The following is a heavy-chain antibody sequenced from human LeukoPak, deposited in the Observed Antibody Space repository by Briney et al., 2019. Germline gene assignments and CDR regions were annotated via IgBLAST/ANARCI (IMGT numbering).Heavy chain of an antibody. CDR2: ISSSGGNI. D-gene: IGHD5-24*01. Sequence: GGSLRLSCAASGFSFSDYYMSWIRQAPGKGLEWVSYISSSGGNIYYADSVKGRFTISRDNAKNLLYLQMNSLRAEDTAVYYCARADEYNPIYYYYGMDVWGQGTTVTVSS. J-gene: IGHJ6*02. CDR3: ARADEYNPIYYYYGMDV. V-gene: IGHV3-11*01. CDR1: GFSFSDYY.